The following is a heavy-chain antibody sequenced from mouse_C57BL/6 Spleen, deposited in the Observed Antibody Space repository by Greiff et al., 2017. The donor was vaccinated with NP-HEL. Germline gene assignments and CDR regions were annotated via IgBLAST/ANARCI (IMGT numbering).Heavy chain of an antibody. CDR1: GFTFSSYT. J-gene: IGHJ3*01. V-gene: IGHV5-9*01. CDR2: ISGGGGNT. Sequence: EVKLVESGGGLVKPGGSLKLSCAASGFTFSSYTMSWVRQTPEKRLEWVATISGGGGNTYYPDSVKGRFTISRDNAKNTLYLKMSSLRSEDTALYYCARPETAQATAWFAYWGQGTLVTVSA. CDR3: ARPETAQATAWFAY. D-gene: IGHD3-2*02.